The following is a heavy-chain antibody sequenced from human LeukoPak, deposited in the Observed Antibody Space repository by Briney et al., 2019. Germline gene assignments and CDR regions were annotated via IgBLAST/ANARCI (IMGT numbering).Heavy chain of an antibody. CDR2: IKQDGSEI. D-gene: IGHD1-26*01. Sequence: PGGSLRLSCAASGFTFSSYNMNWVRQAPGKGLEWVANIKQDGSEIYYVDSVKGRFTISRDNAKNSLYLQMNSLRAEDTAVYYCARDKIVGPTKFDSWGQGTLVTVSS. J-gene: IGHJ4*02. V-gene: IGHV3-7*01. CDR1: GFTFSSYN. CDR3: ARDKIVGPTKFDS.